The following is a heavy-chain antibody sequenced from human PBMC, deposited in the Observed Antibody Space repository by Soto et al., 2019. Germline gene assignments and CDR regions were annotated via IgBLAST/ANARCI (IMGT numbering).Heavy chain of an antibody. D-gene: IGHD3-22*01. V-gene: IGHV3-64D*06. CDR2: ISSNGGST. CDR1: GFTFSSYA. J-gene: IGHJ3*01. Sequence: PGGSLRLSCSASGFTFSSYAMHWVRQAPGKGLEYVSVISSNGGSTYHADSVKGRFTISRDNSKNTLYLQMSSLRAEDTAVYYCVKGVKGSTLIPYYYDSSGYYYDAFIFWGQRPKVSGS. CDR3: VKGVKGSTLIPYYYDSSGYYYDAFIF.